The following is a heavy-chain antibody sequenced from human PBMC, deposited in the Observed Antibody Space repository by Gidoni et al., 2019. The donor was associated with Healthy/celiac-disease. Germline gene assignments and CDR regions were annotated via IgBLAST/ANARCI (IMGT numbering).Heavy chain of an antibody. Sequence: QVQLVESGGGVVQPGRSLRLSCAASGFTFSRSGMHWVRQAPGKGLEWVAVISYDGSNKYYADSVKGRFTISRDNSKNTLYLQMNSLRAEDTAVYYCAKDRYYYDSSGYYSYYFDYWGQGTLVTVSS. D-gene: IGHD3-22*01. CDR3: AKDRYYYDSSGYYSYYFDY. CDR1: GFTFSRSG. V-gene: IGHV3-30*18. CDR2: ISYDGSNK. J-gene: IGHJ4*02.